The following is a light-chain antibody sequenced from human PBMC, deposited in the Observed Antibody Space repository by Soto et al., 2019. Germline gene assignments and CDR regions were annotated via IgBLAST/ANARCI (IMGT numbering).Light chain of an antibody. CDR1: QSVSSN. Sequence: DIVLTQSPGTLSLSPGERATLSCGTSQSVSSNLAWYQQKPGQAPRLLIYGASTRATGIPARFSGSGSGTEFTLTISYLRPEDSAVYFCQQYHDWVTFGGGTKVDI. CDR3: QQYHDWVT. J-gene: IGKJ4*01. CDR2: GAS. V-gene: IGKV3D-15*01.